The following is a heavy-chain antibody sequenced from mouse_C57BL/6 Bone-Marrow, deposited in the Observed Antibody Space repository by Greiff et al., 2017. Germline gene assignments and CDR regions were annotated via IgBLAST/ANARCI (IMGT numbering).Heavy chain of an antibody. CDR1: GYTFTSYW. Sequence: QVQLQQPGAELVKPGASVKLSCKASGYTFTSYWMQWVKQRPGQGLEWIGEIDPSDSYTNYNQKFKGKATLTVDTSSSTAYMQLSSLTSGDSAVYYCASPYGGGNYWGQGTTLTVSS. D-gene: IGHD1-1*02. CDR2: IDPSDSYT. V-gene: IGHV1-50*01. CDR3: ASPYGGGNY. J-gene: IGHJ2*01.